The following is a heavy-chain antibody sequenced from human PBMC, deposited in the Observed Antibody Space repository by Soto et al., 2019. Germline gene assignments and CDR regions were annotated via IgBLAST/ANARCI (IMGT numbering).Heavy chain of an antibody. CDR2: IGGSGGST. CDR3: AKGPFYSSSWSKTNWFDP. Sequence: GGSLRLSCAASGFTFSSYAMSWVRQAPGKGLEWVSAIGGSGGSTYYADSVKGRFTISRDNSKNTLYLQMNSLRAEDTAVYYCAKGPFYSSSWSKTNWFDPWGQGTLVTVSS. D-gene: IGHD6-13*01. CDR1: GFTFSSYA. J-gene: IGHJ5*02. V-gene: IGHV3-23*01.